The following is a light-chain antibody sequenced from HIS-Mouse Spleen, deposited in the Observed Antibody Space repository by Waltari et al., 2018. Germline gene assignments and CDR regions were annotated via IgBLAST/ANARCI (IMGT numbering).Light chain of an antibody. V-gene: IGLV3-19*01. Sequence: SSELTQDPAVSVALGQTVRITCQGDSLRSYYASWYQQKPGQAPVLVIYGKNNRPSGIPDRFSGSSSGNTASLTITGAQAEDEADYYCCSYAGSYPVVFGGGTKLTVL. CDR1: SLRSYY. CDR2: GKN. CDR3: CSYAGSYPVV. J-gene: IGLJ2*01.